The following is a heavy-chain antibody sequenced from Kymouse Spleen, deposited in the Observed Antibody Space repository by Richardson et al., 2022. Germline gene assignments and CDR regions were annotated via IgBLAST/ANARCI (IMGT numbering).Heavy chain of an antibody. CDR1: GYTFTSYA. CDR2: INAGNGNT. J-gene: IGHJ4*02. V-gene: IGHV1-3*01. Sequence: QVQLVQSGAEVKKPGASVKVSCKASGYTFTSYAMHWVRQAPGQRLEWMGWINAGNGNTKYSQKFQGRVTITRDTSASTAYMELSSLRSEDTAVYYCARVKITMVRGVISHFDYWGQGTLVTVSS. CDR3: ARVKITMVRGVISHFDY. D-gene: IGHD3-10*01.